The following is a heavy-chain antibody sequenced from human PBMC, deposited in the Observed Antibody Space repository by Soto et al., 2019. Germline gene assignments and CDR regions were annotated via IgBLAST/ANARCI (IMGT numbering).Heavy chain of an antibody. CDR1: GFTVSSKY. CDR3: ARDDILCSGGSCYGVPMAV. CDR2: IQSGGTT. Sequence: EVQLVESGGGLVQPGGSLRLSCAASGFTVSSKYMSWVLQAPGKGLEWVSLIQSGGTTYYADSVKGRFTISRDSSKNMLHLQMDSLRAEDTAVYYCARDDILCSGGSCYGVPMAVWGKGTTVTVSS. D-gene: IGHD2-15*01. V-gene: IGHV3-66*01. J-gene: IGHJ6*03.